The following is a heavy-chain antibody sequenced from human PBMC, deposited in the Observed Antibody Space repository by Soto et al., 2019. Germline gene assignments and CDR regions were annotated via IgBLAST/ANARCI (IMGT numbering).Heavy chain of an antibody. CDR3: ARGGPGGYGVGMDV. J-gene: IGHJ6*02. CDR1: GDRVSSNSAA. CDR2: TYYRSKWYN. D-gene: IGHD5-12*01. Sequence: SQTLPLTCAISGDRVSSNSAAWNWIRKSPSRGLEWLGRTYYRSKWYNDYAVSVKSRITINPDTSKNQFSLQLNSVTPEDTAVYYCARGGPGGYGVGMDVWGQGTTVTVSS. V-gene: IGHV6-1*01.